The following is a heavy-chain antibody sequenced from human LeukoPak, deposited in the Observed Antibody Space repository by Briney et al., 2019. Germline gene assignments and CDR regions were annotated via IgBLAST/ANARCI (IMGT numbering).Heavy chain of an antibody. CDR3: TRSSDFGGYYFYYYMDV. CDR2: LYYNGNT. Sequence: PSETLSLTCTVSGGSFSNNYNWDWFRQPPGKGLEWIGSLYYNGNTYYNPSLKSRLTISVDTSKSHFSLQLRSVTAEDTAVYFCTRSSDFGGYYFYYYMDVWGKGTTVSVSS. J-gene: IGHJ6*03. D-gene: IGHD4-23*01. V-gene: IGHV4-39*02. CDR1: GGSFSNNYN.